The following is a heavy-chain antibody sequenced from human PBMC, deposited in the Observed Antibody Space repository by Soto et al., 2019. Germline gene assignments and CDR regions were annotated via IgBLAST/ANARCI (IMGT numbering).Heavy chain of an antibody. CDR2: ISWNSGSI. Sequence: PGGSLRLSCAASGFTFDDYAMHWVRQAPGKGLEWVSGISWNSGSIGYADSVKGRFTISRDNAKNSLYLQMNSLRAEDTALYYCAKDASLSQQQLVRLPVWFDPWGQGTLVTVSS. J-gene: IGHJ5*02. V-gene: IGHV3-9*01. D-gene: IGHD6-13*01. CDR3: AKDASLSQQQLVRLPVWFDP. CDR1: GFTFDDYA.